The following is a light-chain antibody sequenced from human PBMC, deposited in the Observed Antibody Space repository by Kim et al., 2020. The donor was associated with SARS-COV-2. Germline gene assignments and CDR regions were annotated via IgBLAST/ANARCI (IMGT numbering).Light chain of an antibody. CDR2: AVS. CDR3: QQSDSSPLT. Sequence: ASVGDRLTIPCRASQSISTYLNWYQHNPGKAPKVLIYAVSTLQGGVPSRFSGSGSGTDFILTINSLQPEDSATYYCQQSDSSPLTVGGGTKVDI. V-gene: IGKV1-39*01. CDR1: QSISTY. J-gene: IGKJ4*01.